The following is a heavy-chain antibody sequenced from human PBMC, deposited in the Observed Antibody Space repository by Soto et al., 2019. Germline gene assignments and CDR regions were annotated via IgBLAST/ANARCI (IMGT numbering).Heavy chain of an antibody. J-gene: IGHJ4*02. CDR2: IYSGGST. Sequence: WETLSLTCTVSGGSINTYYWSWVRQPAVNGLEWIGRIYSGGSTNYNPSLKSRVTMSVDTSKNQVSLKLTSVAAEDTAVYYCAKDKMEQWLVGGYFDYWGQGTQVTVSS. CDR1: GGSINTYY. CDR3: AKDKMEQWLVGGYFDY. V-gene: IGHV4-4*07. D-gene: IGHD6-19*01.